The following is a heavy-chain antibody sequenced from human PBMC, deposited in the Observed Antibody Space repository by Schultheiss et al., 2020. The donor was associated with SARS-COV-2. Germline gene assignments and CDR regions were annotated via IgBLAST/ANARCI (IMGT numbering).Heavy chain of an antibody. CDR1: GGSISSYY. CDR2: IYTSGST. D-gene: IGHD1-26*01. J-gene: IGHJ4*02. Sequence: SETLSLTCTVSGGSISSYYWSWIRQPAGKGLEWIGRIYTSGSTNYNPSLKSRVTMSVDTSKNQFSLKLSSVTAADTAVYYCARHVSGATTPTMTGFDYWGQGTLVTVSS. V-gene: IGHV4-4*07. CDR3: ARHVSGATTPTMTGFDY.